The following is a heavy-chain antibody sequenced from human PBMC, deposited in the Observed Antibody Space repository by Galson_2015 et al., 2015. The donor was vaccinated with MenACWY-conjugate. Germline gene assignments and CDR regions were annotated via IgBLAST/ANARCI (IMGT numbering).Heavy chain of an antibody. Sequence: QSGAEVKKHGESLKISWKGSGYSFTSYWIGWGRQMAGKGLEWMGIIYPGDSDTRYSPSFQGQVTISADKSISTAYLQWSSLKASDTAMYYCARHNYVDTAMVDYWGQGTLVTASS. CDR2: IYPGDSDT. D-gene: IGHD5-18*01. CDR1: GYSFTSYW. CDR3: ARHNYVDTAMVDY. J-gene: IGHJ4*02. V-gene: IGHV5-51*01.